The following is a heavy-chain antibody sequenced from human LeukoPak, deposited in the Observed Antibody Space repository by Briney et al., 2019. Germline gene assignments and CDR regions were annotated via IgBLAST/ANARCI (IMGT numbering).Heavy chain of an antibody. V-gene: IGHV3-9*01. D-gene: IGHD3-22*01. CDR2: NSWHSGSI. CDR3: AKSSSGHPYYYDSSGYLDY. J-gene: IGHJ4*02. Sequence: PGRCLRLSCAASVYTFDDYAMHWVPQAPGKGLEWGSDNSWHSGSIGYADSVKGRFTIYRDNAKNSLYLQMNRLRAEDTALYYCAKSSSGHPYYYDSSGYLDYWGQGTLVTVSS. CDR1: VYTFDDYA.